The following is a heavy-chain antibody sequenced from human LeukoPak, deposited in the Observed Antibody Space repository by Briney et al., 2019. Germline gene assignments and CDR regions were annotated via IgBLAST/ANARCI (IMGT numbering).Heavy chain of an antibody. J-gene: IGHJ3*02. V-gene: IGHV4-4*07. CDR1: GCSISSYY. CDR2: IYTSAST. CDR3: ARGRFCSATICRGGDAFDI. Sequence: PSETLSLKCTVSGCSISSYYWSWLGQPAGGGLEGIGRIYTSASTNYNPSLKSGVTLSVDTSRNQFALKRSSVTDADAAVYYCARGRFCSATICRGGDAFDIWGQGIVVTVSS. D-gene: IGHD2-2*01.